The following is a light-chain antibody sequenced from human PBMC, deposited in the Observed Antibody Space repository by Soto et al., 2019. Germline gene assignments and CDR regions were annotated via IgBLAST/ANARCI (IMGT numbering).Light chain of an antibody. Sequence: EIVLTQSPATLSLSPGERATLSCRASQSVSSYLAWYQKKPGQDPRILIYDASNRATGIPARFSGSGSGTDFNLTISRLETEDFAVYYCQQRSNWPRTFGQGTRLEIK. J-gene: IGKJ5*01. V-gene: IGKV3-11*01. CDR2: DAS. CDR1: QSVSSY. CDR3: QQRSNWPRT.